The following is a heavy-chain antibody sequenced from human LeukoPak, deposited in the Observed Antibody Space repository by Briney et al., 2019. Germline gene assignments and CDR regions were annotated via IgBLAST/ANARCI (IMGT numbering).Heavy chain of an antibody. CDR1: GGSISSYY. D-gene: IGHD5-24*01. V-gene: IGHV4-59*01. Sequence: SETLSLTCTVSGGSISSYYWSWIRQPPGTGLEWIGYIYYSGSTNYNPSLKSRVTISVDASKNQFSLKLSSVTAADTAVYYCAKTGLQRYFDLWGRGTLVTVS. CDR3: AKTGLQRYFDL. J-gene: IGHJ2*01. CDR2: IYYSGST.